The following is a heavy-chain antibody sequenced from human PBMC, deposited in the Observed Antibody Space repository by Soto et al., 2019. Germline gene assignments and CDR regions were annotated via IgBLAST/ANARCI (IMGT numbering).Heavy chain of an antibody. J-gene: IGHJ4*02. D-gene: IGHD3-22*01. V-gene: IGHV3-11*01. Sequence: QVHLVESGGGLVKPGGSLRLSCAGSGFTFSEHYMSWIRQAPGKGLEWISYVSSSDSTVYYADSVKGRFTISRDNAKNSLYLQMNSLRVEYTAVYYCARDLGYYDSSGYLADWGQGPLVTVSS. CDR3: ARDLGYYDSSGYLAD. CDR2: VSSSDSTV. CDR1: GFTFSEHY.